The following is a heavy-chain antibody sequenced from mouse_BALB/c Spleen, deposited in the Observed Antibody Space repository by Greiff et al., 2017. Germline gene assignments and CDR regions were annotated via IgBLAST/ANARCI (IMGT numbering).Heavy chain of an antibody. CDR1: GYNFTSYW. V-gene: IGHV1-55*01. CDR3: ARDFDY. CDR2: IYPGSGST. Sequence: VQLQQSGAELVRPGSSVKISCKASGYNFTSYWINWVKLRPGQGLEWIGDIYPGSGSTNYNEKFKSKATLTVDTSSSTAYMQLSSLASEDSALYYCARDFDYWGQGTTLTVSS. J-gene: IGHJ2*01.